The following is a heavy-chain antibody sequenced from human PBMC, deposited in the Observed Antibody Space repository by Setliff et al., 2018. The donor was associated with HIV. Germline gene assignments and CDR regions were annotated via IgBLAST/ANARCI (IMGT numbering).Heavy chain of an antibody. CDR2: ISHSGAT. CDR1: GVSVSNSGW. D-gene: IGHD3-10*01. V-gene: IGHV4-4*02. Sequence: SETLSLTCAVSGVSVSNSGWWSWVRQPPGKGLEWIGEISHSGATDYNPSLKSRLTMSLDRSKNQFSLKLISVTAADAAMYYCARVRSYYGAGSPFDFWGRGALVTVSS. CDR3: ARVRSYYGAGSPFDF. J-gene: IGHJ4*02.